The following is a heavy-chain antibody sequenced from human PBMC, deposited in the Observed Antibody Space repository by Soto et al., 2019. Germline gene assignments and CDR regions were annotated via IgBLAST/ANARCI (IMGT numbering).Heavy chain of an antibody. V-gene: IGHV1-2*06. D-gene: IGHD3-22*01. CDR1: GYTFTDYY. J-gene: IGHJ5*02. Sequence: ASVKVSCKASGYTFTDYYIDWVRQAPGQGLEWMGRINPRSGGTNYAQRFQGRVTMTRDTSITTAYMDLSRLTSDDTATYYCAKTYDGSGHTYHWFEPWGQGTPVIVS. CDR2: INPRSGGT. CDR3: AKTYDGSGHTYHWFEP.